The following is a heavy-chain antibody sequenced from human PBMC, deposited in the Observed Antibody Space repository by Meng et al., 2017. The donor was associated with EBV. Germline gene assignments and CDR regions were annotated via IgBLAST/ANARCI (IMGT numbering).Heavy chain of an antibody. V-gene: IGHV4-34*01. J-gene: IGHJ4*02. Sequence: QVQLQQGGARLLKPSETLSLTCAVYGGSFSGYYWSWIRQPPGKGLEWIGEINHSGSTNYNPSLKSRVTISVDTSKNQFSLKLSSVTAADTAVYYCARGRWLQPGSYFDYWGQGTLVTVSS. CDR1: GGSFSGYY. CDR3: ARGRWLQPGSYFDY. CDR2: INHSGST. D-gene: IGHD5-24*01.